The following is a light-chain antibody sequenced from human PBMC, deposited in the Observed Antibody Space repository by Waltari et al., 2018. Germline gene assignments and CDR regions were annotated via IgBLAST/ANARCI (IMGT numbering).Light chain of an antibody. CDR3: YSTDFSGHDRV. CDR1: ALPKKY. CDR2: EDI. J-gene: IGLJ3*02. V-gene: IGLV3-10*01. Sequence: SYELTQPPSVSVSPGQTARITCSGDALPKKYAYWYQQKSGHAPVLVIYEDIKRPTGIPERVSCSSSGTTATLTISGAHVDDEADYYCYSTDFSGHDRVFGGGTKLTIL.